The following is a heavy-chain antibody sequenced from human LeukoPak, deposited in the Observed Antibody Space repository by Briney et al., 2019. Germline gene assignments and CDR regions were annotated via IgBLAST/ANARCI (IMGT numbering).Heavy chain of an antibody. J-gene: IGHJ4*02. CDR2: IGTAGDT. CDR3: ARGARGWEPIDY. D-gene: IGHD1-26*01. V-gene: IGHV3-13*01. Sequence: GGSLRLSCAASGFTFSSYDMHWVRQATGKGLEWVSAIGTAGDTYYPGSVKGRFTISRKNAKNSLYLQMNSLRAGDTAVYYCARGARGWEPIDYWGQGTLVTVSS. CDR1: GFTFSSYD.